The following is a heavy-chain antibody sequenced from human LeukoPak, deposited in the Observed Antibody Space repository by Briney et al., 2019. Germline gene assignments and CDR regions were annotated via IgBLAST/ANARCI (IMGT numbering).Heavy chain of an antibody. CDR3: ARAQYSSSWIDY. V-gene: IGHV4-34*01. CDR2: INHSGST. D-gene: IGHD6-13*01. CDR1: GGSFSGYY. Sequence: SVTLSLTCAVYGGSFSGYYWSWIRQPPGKGLEWIGEINHSGSTNYNPSLKSRVTISVDTSKNQFSLKLSSVTAADTAVYYCARAQYSSSWIDYWGQGTLVTVSS. J-gene: IGHJ4*02.